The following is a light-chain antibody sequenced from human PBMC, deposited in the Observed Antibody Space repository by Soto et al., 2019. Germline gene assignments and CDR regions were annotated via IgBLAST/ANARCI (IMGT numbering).Light chain of an antibody. CDR2: DAS. CDR1: QSISRY. V-gene: IGKV3-11*01. J-gene: IGKJ4*01. CDR3: QYRGSWPLT. Sequence: EIVLTQSPATLSLSPGESATLSCRASQSISRYLAWYQQKPGQAPRLLIYDASNRATGIPARFSGSGSGAEFTRTISSLEPEDFAIYYCQYRGSWPLTFGGGTKVEIK.